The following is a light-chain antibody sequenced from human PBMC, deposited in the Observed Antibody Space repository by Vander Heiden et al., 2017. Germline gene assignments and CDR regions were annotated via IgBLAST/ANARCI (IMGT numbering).Light chain of an antibody. J-gene: IGKJ1*01. V-gene: IGKV1-27*01. CDR1: QGISNY. CDR3: QKYNGAGWT. Sequence: DIQMTKSPSSLSAFVGDRVTITCRASQGISNYLSWYQQKPGKVPKLLIYAASTLQSGVPSRFSGSGSGTDFTLTISSLQPEDVATYYCQKYNGAGWTFGQGTKVEIK. CDR2: AAS.